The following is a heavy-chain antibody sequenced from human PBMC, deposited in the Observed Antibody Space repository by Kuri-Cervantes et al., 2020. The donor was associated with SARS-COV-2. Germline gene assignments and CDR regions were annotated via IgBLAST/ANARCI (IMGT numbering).Heavy chain of an antibody. J-gene: IGHJ3*02. V-gene: IGHV4-59*01. CDR1: GGSISSYY. CDR3: AREVEGSDAFDI. Sequence: GSLRLSCTVSGGSISSYYWSWIRQPPGKGLEWIGYIYYRGSTNYNPSLKSRVTISVDTSKNQFSLKLSSVTAADTAVYYCAREVEGSDAFDIWGQGTMVTVSS. CDR2: IYYRGST.